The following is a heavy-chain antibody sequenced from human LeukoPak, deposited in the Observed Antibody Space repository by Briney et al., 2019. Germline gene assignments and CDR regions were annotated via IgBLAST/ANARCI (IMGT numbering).Heavy chain of an antibody. CDR1: GGSINTYY. CDR2: IYSSGST. V-gene: IGHV4-4*07. J-gene: IGHJ3*02. D-gene: IGHD3-16*01. CDR3: ARGLKAYAFDI. Sequence: SETLSLTCSVSGGSINTYYWSWIRQPAGKGLEWIGRIYSSGSTDYNPSLKSRVTMSVDTSMNQFSLKLSSVTAADTAVYYCARGLKAYAFDIWGQGTMVTVSS.